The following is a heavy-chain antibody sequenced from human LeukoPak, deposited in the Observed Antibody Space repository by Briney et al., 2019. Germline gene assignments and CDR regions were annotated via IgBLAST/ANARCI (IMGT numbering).Heavy chain of an antibody. J-gene: IGHJ5*02. Sequence: PGGSLRLSCAASGFTFDDYDLNWVRQAPGKGLEWVSGISWNGRNTAYAESLKGRFTISRDNAKNSLYLQMNSLRAEDTAVYYCARVGYGYYSANWFDPWGQGTLVTVSS. V-gene: IGHV3-20*04. D-gene: IGHD3-3*01. CDR3: ARVGYGYYSANWFDP. CDR1: GFTFDDYD. CDR2: ISWNGRNT.